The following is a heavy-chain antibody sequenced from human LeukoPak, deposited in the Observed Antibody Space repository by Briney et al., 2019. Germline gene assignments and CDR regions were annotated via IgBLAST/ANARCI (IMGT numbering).Heavy chain of an antibody. CDR2: INADGSGT. CDR1: GFTFSSHW. V-gene: IGHV3-74*01. D-gene: IGHD2-2*01. J-gene: IGHJ5*02. Sequence: GGSLRLSCAASGFTFSSHWMHWVRQAPEKGLMGVAHINADGSGTYYAASVKGRFTISRDNAQSTLYLQMHSLTAGDTAVYYCVRGALRDCSYTSCTRGNWFDPWGQGTLSPSPQ. CDR3: VRGALRDCSYTSCTRGNWFDP.